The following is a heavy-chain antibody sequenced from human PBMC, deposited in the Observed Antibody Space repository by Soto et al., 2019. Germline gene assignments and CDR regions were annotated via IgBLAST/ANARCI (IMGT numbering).Heavy chain of an antibody. CDR2: LDPNDSCT. CDR3: ARVRIRDSGRVDFDS. CDR1: EYTFTDYF. D-gene: IGHD2-15*01. Sequence: GESLKSSCRASEYTFTDYFISWVRQMPGKGLESVDRLDPNDSCTAYSPSFRGHVSISSDPALNQANLRWSSLKTSDTDLYYCARVRIRDSGRVDFDSWGLGTLVTVSS. V-gene: IGHV5-10-1*01. J-gene: IGHJ4*02.